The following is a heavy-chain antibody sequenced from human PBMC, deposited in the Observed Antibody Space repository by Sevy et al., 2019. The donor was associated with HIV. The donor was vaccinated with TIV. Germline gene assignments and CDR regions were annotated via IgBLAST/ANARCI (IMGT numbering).Heavy chain of an antibody. J-gene: IGHJ3*02. Sequence: SETLSLTCTVSGGSISSSSYYWGWIRQPPGKGLEWIGSIYYSGSTYYNPSLKSRVTISVDTSKNQFSLKLSSVTAADTAVYYCARRIAAAGTRQYAFDIWGQWTMVTVSS. CDR3: ARRIAAAGTRQYAFDI. CDR1: GGSISSSSYY. CDR2: IYYSGST. V-gene: IGHV4-39*01. D-gene: IGHD6-13*01.